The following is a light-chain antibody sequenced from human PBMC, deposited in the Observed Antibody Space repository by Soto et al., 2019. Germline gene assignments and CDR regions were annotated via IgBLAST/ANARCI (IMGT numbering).Light chain of an antibody. V-gene: IGKV3-20*01. J-gene: IGKJ2*01. CDR3: QQHGLPPPS. CDR2: GAS. Sequence: EIVLTQSPGPLSLSPGERATLSCRASQSVYNNYLAWYQQKPGQTPRLLVNGASNRATGIPDRFNGGGSGTDFTLTISSLETEDFAVYYCQQHGLPPPSFGQGTRVEIK. CDR1: QSVYNNY.